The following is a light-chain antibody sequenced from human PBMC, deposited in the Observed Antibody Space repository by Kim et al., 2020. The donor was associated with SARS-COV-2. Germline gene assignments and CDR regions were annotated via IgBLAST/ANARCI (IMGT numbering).Light chain of an antibody. CDR3: SSYGGNNNQVI. V-gene: IGLV2-8*01. Sequence: QSALTQPPSASGSPGQSVTISCTGTSSDVGGYNYVSWYQQYPGKAPKVMIYEVTKRPSGVPDRFSGSKSGNTASLTVSRLQAEDEADYYCSSYGGNNNQVIFGGGTQLTVL. CDR2: EVT. J-gene: IGLJ2*01. CDR1: SSDVGGYNY.